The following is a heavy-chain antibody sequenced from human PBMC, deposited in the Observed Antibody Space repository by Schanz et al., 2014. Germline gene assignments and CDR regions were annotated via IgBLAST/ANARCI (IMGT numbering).Heavy chain of an antibody. D-gene: IGHD6-19*01. CDR2: ISAYNGNT. J-gene: IGHJ2*01. Sequence: QVQLVQSGAEVKKPGASVKVSCKASGYTFTSYGINWVRQAPGQGLEWMGWISAYNGNTNYAQKLQGRVTMTTDTSTSTAYMEVSRLKSDDTAVYYCARLSVAGRPHVNYWYFDLWGRGTLVTVSP. CDR1: GYTFTSYG. CDR3: ARLSVAGRPHVNYWYFDL. V-gene: IGHV1-18*01.